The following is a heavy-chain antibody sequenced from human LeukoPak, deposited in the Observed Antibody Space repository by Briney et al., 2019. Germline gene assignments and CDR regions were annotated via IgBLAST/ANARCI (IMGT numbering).Heavy chain of an antibody. CDR3: ARPIPFSDSSGYYYYGMDV. D-gene: IGHD3-22*01. V-gene: IGHV1-3*01. J-gene: IGHJ6*02. CDR2: INAGNGNT. CDR1: GYTFTSYA. Sequence: ASMKVSCKASGYTFTSYAMHWVRQAPGQRLEWMGWINAGNGNTKYSQKFQGRVTITRDTSASTAYMELSSLRSEDTAVYYCARPIPFSDSSGYYYYGMDVWGQGTTVTVSS.